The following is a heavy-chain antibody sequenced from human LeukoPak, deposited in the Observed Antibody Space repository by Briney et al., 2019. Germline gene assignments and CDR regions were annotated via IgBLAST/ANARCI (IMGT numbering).Heavy chain of an antibody. CDR2: ITYSGGNT. J-gene: IGHJ4*02. CDR1: GFTFTSYG. Sequence: GGSLRLSCAASGFTFTSYGMSWFRQAPGKGLEWVSSITYSGGNTYYADSVKGRFTISRDNAKNSLYLQMNSLRAEDTAVYYCARLYDGSAYHADHFDYWGQGILVIVSS. D-gene: IGHD3-22*01. CDR3: ARLYDGSAYHADHFDY. V-gene: IGHV3-21*01.